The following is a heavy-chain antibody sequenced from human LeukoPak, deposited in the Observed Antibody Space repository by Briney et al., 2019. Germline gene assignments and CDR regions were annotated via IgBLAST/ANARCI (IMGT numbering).Heavy chain of an antibody. J-gene: IGHJ4*02. Sequence: PGGSLRLSCVASGFTFSSYAMSWVRLAPGRGLEWVSSIDTSGSSTYFPDSVKGRFTISRDNSKNTLYLQMNSLRAEDTALYYCARLSYFDYRGQGALVTVSS. V-gene: IGHV3-23*05. CDR3: ARLSYFDY. D-gene: IGHD2-21*02. CDR1: GFTFSSYA. CDR2: IDTSGSST.